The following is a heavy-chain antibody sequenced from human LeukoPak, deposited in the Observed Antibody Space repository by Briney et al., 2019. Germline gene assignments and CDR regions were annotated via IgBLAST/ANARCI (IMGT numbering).Heavy chain of an antibody. V-gene: IGHV3-11*01. CDR3: ARRTVTRDWYFDL. D-gene: IGHD4-17*01. CDR1: GFTFSDYY. J-gene: IGHJ2*01. Sequence: GGSLRLSCAASGFTFSDYYMSWIRQAPGKGLEWVSYISSSGTTIYYEDSVKGRFTISRDNAKNSLYLQMNSLRAEDTAVYYCARRTVTRDWYFDLWGRGTLVTVSS. CDR2: ISSSGTTI.